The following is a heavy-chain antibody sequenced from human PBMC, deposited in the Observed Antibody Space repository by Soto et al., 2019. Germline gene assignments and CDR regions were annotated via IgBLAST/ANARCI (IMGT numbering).Heavy chain of an antibody. CDR2: INPNSGGT. D-gene: IGHD2-2*02. Sequence: ASVKVSCKASGYTFTGYYMHWVRQAPGQGLEWMGWINPNSGGTNYAQKFQGRVTMTRDTSISTAYMELSRLRSDDTAVYYCARADYFLGYCSSTSCYIRVPTVTPLDYWGQGTLVTVSS. CDR3: ARADYFLGYCSSTSCYIRVPTVTPLDY. V-gene: IGHV1-2*02. CDR1: GYTFTGYY. J-gene: IGHJ4*02.